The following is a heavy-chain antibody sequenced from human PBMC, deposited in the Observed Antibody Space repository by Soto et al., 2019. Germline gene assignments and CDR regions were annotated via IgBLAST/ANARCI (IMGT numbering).Heavy chain of an antibody. CDR3: ARRGSSSSPYYYYYGMDV. J-gene: IGHJ6*02. CDR2: INESGST. Sequence: QVQLQQWGAGLLKPSETLSLTCAVYGGSFSDFYWSWIRQPPGKGLEWIGEINESGSTDYNPSLKSRVAISVDTSKDQFSLKLSSVTAADTAVYYCARRGSSSSPYYYYYGMDVWGQGTTVTVSS. CDR1: GGSFSDFY. V-gene: IGHV4-34*01. D-gene: IGHD6-6*01.